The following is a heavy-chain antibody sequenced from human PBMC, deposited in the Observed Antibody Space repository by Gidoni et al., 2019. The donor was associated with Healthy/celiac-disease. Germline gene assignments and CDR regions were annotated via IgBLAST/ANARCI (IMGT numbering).Heavy chain of an antibody. CDR3: ARGNIPLNY. CDR2: ISSSSSYI. Sequence: KGLEWVSSISSSSSYIYYADSVKGRFTISRDNAKNSLYLQMNSLRAEDTAVYYCARGNIPLNYWGQGTLVTVSS. V-gene: IGHV3-21*01. D-gene: IGHD2-2*02. J-gene: IGHJ4*02.